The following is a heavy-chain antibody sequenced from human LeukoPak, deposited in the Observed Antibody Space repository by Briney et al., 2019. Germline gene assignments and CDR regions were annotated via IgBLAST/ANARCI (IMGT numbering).Heavy chain of an antibody. Sequence: SEALSLTCAVYGGSFSSYYWSWIRQPPGKGLEWIGYVYYSGSTSYNPSLKSRVTISVDTSKNQFSLKLSSVTAADAAVYYCARGPGSGTYWAFDYWGQGTLVTVSS. V-gene: IGHV4-59*01. J-gene: IGHJ4*02. CDR3: ARGPGSGTYWAFDY. CDR2: VYYSGST. D-gene: IGHD1-26*01. CDR1: GGSFSSYY.